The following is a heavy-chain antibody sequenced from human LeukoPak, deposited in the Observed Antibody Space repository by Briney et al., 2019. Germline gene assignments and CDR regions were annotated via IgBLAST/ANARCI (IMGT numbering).Heavy chain of an antibody. CDR2: IHYSGST. CDR3: ARAMVRGWFDY. J-gene: IGHJ4*02. V-gene: IGHV4-59*12. CDR1: GGSISSYY. Sequence: SETPSLTCTVSGGSISSYYWSWIRQPPGKGLEWIGYIHYSGSTNYNPSLKSRVTISVDTSKNQFSLKLSSVTAADTAVYYCARAMVRGWFDYWGQGTLVTVSS. D-gene: IGHD3-10*01.